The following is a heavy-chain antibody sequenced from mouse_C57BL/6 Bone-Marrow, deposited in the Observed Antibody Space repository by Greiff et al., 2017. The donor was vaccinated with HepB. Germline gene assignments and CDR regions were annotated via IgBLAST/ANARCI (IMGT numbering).Heavy chain of an antibody. CDR3: ARRVVATGNWYIDV. V-gene: IGHV3-8*01. CDR2: ISYSGST. CDR1: GYSITSDY. D-gene: IGHD1-1*01. Sequence: EVMLVESGPGLAKPSQTLSLTCSVTGYSITSDYWNWVRKIPGKKLEYMGYISYSGSTYYNPSLKSRISITRDTAKNQYYMQLNSVTTEDTATYYCARRVVATGNWYIDVWGTGTTVTVSS. J-gene: IGHJ1*03.